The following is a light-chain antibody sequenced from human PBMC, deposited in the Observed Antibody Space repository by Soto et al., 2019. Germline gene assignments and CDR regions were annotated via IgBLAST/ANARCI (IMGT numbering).Light chain of an antibody. V-gene: IGKV1-9*01. CDR1: QGIKTF. CDR2: AAS. CDR3: QQLNSYPIT. Sequence: IQLTQSPSSLSASVGDRFTITCLAIQGIKTFLAWYQQKSGKAPKLLIYAASTLQSGVPSRFRGSGSGTDFTLTISSLQSEDFETYYCQQLNSYPITFGQGTRLEIK. J-gene: IGKJ5*01.